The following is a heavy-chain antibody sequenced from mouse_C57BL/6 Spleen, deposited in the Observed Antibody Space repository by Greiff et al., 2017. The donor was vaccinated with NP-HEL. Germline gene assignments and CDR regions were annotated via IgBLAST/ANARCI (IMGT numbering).Heavy chain of an antibody. CDR2: IYPGDGDT. V-gene: IGHV1-82*01. J-gene: IGHJ2*01. Sequence: VQRVESGPELVKPGASVKISCKASGYAFSSSWMNWVKQRPGKGLEWIGRIYPGDGDTNYNGKFKGKATLTADKSSSTAYMQLSSLTSEDSAVYFCARAHSDGYFDYWGQGTTLTVSS. CDR3: ARAHSDGYFDY. CDR1: GYAFSSSW.